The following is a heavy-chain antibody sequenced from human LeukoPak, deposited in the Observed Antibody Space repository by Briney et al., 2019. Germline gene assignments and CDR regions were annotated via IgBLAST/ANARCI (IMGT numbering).Heavy chain of an antibody. D-gene: IGHD6-19*01. CDR2: ISRSGDST. CDR1: GFTFSNYA. V-gene: IGHV3-23*01. CDR3: AKVYSSVWTHIGHFDY. J-gene: IGHJ4*02. Sequence: GESLKISCAASGFTFSNYAMSWVRQAPGKGLEWVSGISRSGDSTFYTDSVKGRFTISRDNSKNTLYLQMNSLRAEDTAVYYCAKVYSSVWTHIGHFDYWGQGTLVTVSS.